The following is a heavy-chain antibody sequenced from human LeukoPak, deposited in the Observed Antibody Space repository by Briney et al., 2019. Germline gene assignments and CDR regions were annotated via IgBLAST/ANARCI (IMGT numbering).Heavy chain of an antibody. CDR1: GGTFSSYA. CDR2: IIPILGIA. V-gene: IGHV1-69*04. J-gene: IGHJ4*02. D-gene: IGHD5-24*01. CDR3: ARDPRGYFDY. Sequence: ASVKVSCKASGGTFSSYAISWVRQAPGRGLEWMGRIIPILGIANYAQKFQGRVTITADKSTSTAYMELSSLRSEDTAVYYCARDPRGYFDYWGQGTLVTVSS.